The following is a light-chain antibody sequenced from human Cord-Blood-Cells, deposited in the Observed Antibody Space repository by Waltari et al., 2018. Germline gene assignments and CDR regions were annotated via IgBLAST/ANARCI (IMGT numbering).Light chain of an antibody. CDR2: RNN. J-gene: IGLJ3*02. Sequence: QSVLTQPPSASGTPGQRVTIPCSGSSSNIGSNYVYWYQQLPGTAPKLLINRNNQRPSGVPDRFSGSKSGTSASLAISGLRSEDEADYYCAAWDDSLSGPVFGGGTKLTVL. CDR1: SSNIGSNY. CDR3: AAWDDSLSGPV. V-gene: IGLV1-47*01.